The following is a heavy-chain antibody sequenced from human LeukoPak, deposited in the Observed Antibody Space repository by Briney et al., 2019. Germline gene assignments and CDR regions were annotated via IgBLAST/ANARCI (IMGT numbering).Heavy chain of an antibody. D-gene: IGHD3-22*01. Sequence: ASVKVSCKASGDTFTSYGISWVRQAPGQGLEWMGGIIPIFGTANYAQKFQGRVTITADESTSTAYMELSSLRSEDTAVYYCASDPYYYDSSGYYSTWGEGTLVTVSS. J-gene: IGHJ5*02. CDR2: IIPIFGTA. V-gene: IGHV1-69*13. CDR1: GDTFTSYG. CDR3: ASDPYYYDSSGYYST.